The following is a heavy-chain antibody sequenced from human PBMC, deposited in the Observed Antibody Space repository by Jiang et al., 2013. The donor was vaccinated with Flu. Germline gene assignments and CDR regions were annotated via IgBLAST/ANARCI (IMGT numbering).Heavy chain of an antibody. Sequence: GAEVKKPGASVKVSCKASGYTFTTHYLHWVRQAPGQGLQWMGIIHPSGGFTNYAQKFQGRVTMTRDTSTSTVYLELSGLRSDDTAVYYCARAGDSSGYAAFDIWGLGTMVTVSS. J-gene: IGHJ3*02. V-gene: IGHV1-46*03. CDR2: IHPSGGFT. CDR1: GYTFTTHY. D-gene: IGHD3-22*01. CDR3: ARAGDSSGYAAFDI.